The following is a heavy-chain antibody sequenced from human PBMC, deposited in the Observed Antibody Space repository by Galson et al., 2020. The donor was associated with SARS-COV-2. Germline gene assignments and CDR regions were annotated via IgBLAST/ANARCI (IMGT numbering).Heavy chain of an antibody. CDR1: GFRFITYS. V-gene: IGHV3-21*01. D-gene: IGHD3-10*01. Sequence: GESLKISCAASGFRFITYSMKWVRQAPGKGLEWVSSISSSISSTYYSDSVKGRFTISRDNAKNSLYLHINSLRAEDTAVYYCARDPRVWFGDDDTFDIWGQGTVVTVAS. CDR3: ARDPRVWFGDDDTFDI. J-gene: IGHJ3*02. CDR2: ISSSISST.